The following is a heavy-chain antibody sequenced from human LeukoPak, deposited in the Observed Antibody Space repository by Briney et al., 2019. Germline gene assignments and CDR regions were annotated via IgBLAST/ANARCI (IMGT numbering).Heavy chain of an antibody. J-gene: IGHJ3*01. CDR1: GFTFSSYA. CDR3: ARRLSLRFDAFAV. CDR2: MSDIGPNT. D-gene: IGHD3-3*01. Sequence: GGSLRPSCAASGFTFSSYAMTWIRQSPGKGLEWVSSMSDIGPNTYYADSVKGRFTISRDTSKNTLFLQMNSLRAEDTALYFCARRLSLRFDAFAVWGPGTVVTVSS. V-gene: IGHV3-23*01.